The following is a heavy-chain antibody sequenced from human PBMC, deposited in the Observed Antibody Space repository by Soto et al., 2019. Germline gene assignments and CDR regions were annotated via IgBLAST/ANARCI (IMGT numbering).Heavy chain of an antibody. D-gene: IGHD6-19*01. V-gene: IGHV3-48*01. J-gene: IGHJ4*02. Sequence: EVQLVESGRGLVQPGGSLRLSCAASGFTFSSYSMNWVRQAPGKGLEWVSYISSSSSTIYYADSVKGRFTISRDNAKNSLYLQMNSLRAEDTAVYYCARRRGIAVAGPLGYWGQGTLVTVSS. CDR3: ARRRGIAVAGPLGY. CDR2: ISSSSSTI. CDR1: GFTFSSYS.